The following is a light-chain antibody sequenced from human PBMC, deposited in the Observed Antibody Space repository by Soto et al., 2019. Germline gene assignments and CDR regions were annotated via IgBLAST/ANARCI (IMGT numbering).Light chain of an antibody. Sequence: DVXMTQSPLSLPVTLGQPASISCRSSQSLXYSDXNTYLNWFQQRPGQSPRRLIYKVSNRDSGVPDRFSGSGSGTDFTLKISRVEAEDVGVYYCMQGTHWLTFGGGTKVEIK. CDR2: KVS. J-gene: IGKJ4*01. V-gene: IGKV2-30*01. CDR3: MQGTHWLT. CDR1: QSLXYSDXNTY.